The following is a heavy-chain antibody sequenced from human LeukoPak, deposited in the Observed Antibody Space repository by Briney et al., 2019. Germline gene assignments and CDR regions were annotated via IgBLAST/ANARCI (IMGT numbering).Heavy chain of an antibody. V-gene: IGHV1-69*13. CDR3: ARDNRWYGSGRSESGHY. Sequence: GASVKVSCKASGGTFSSYAISWVRQAPGQGLEWMGGIIPIFGTANYAQKFQGRVTITADESTSTAYMELSSLRSEDTAVYYCARDNRWYGSGRSESGHYWGQGTLVTVSS. CDR2: IIPIFGTA. CDR1: GGTFSSYA. D-gene: IGHD3-10*01. J-gene: IGHJ4*02.